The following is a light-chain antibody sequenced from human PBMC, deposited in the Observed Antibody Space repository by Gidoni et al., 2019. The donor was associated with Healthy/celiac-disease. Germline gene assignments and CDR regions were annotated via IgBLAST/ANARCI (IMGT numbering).Light chain of an antibody. CDR1: SSDVGGYNY. V-gene: IGLV2-14*01. J-gene: IGLJ1*01. CDR2: EVS. CDR3: SSYTSSSPPIV. Sequence: QSALTQPASVSGSPGQSLTISCTGTSSDVGGYNYVSWYQQHPGKAPKLMIYEVSNRPSGVSNRFSGSKSGNTASLTISGLQAEDEADYYCSSYTSSSPPIVFGTGTKVTVL.